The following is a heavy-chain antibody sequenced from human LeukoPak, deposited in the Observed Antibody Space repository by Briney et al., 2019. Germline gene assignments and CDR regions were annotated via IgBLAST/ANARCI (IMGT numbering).Heavy chain of an antibody. D-gene: IGHD3-22*01. CDR2: ISYDGSNE. J-gene: IGHJ4*02. V-gene: IGHV3-30*03. CDR3: ARAQNYYDSSGLGY. Sequence: GGSLRLSCAASGFTFSRSGMHWVRQAPGKGLEWVAVISYDGSNEKYADSVKGRFTISRDNSKNTLYLQMNSLRAEDTAVYYCARAQNYYDSSGLGYWGQGTLVTVSS. CDR1: GFTFSRSG.